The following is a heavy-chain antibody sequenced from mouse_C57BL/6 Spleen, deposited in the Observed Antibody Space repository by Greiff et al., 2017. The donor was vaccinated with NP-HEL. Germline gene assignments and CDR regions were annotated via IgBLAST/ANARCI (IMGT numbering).Heavy chain of an antibody. CDR2: IYPGSGST. V-gene: IGHV1-55*01. CDR1: GYTFTSYW. CDR3: ARCSSYDYYAMDY. Sequence: VQLQQSGAELVKPGASVKMSCKASGYTFTSYWITWVKQRPGQGLEWIGDIYPGSGSTNYNEKFKSKATLTVDTSSSTAYMQLSSLTSEDSAVYYCARCSSYDYYAMDYWGQGTSVTVSS. J-gene: IGHJ4*01. D-gene: IGHD1-1*01.